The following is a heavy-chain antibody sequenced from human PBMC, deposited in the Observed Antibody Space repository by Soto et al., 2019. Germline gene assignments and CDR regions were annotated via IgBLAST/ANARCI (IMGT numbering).Heavy chain of an antibody. CDR3: AGGGAGSGPFTWELPDH. V-gene: IGHV1-45*02. CDR2: ITPFSGDV. J-gene: IGHJ4*02. CDR1: GNTFTYRC. D-gene: IGHD1-26*01. Sequence: QMQLVQSGAEVKKTGSSVTVSCKALGNTFTYRCLHWVRQAPGQALEWMGWITPFSGDVHYAQKFQERVTITRDRSINTAYMQMSSLRSEDTAMYFCAGGGAGSGPFTWELPDHWGQGTLVTVSS.